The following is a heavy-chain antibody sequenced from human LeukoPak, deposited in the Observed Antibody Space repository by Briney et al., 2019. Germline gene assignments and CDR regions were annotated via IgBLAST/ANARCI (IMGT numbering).Heavy chain of an antibody. D-gene: IGHD3-10*01. Sequence: GGSLRLSCAATGFTFSSYCMTWVRQAPGKGLEGVSDISGNSSTIYYADSVKGRFTISRDNAKNSLYLQMNSLRVEDTAFYYCARDRWFGESLPAHFEYWGQGTLVTVSS. CDR3: ARDRWFGESLPAHFEY. CDR1: GFTFSSYC. CDR2: ISGNSSTI. J-gene: IGHJ4*02. V-gene: IGHV3-48*01.